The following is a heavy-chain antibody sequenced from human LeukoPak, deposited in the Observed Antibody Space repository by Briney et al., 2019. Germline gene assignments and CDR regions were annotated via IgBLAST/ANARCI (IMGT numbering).Heavy chain of an antibody. CDR1: GGSISSGSYY. CDR2: IYYSGST. J-gene: IGHJ2*01. Sequence: SQTLSLTCTVSGGSISSGSYYWSWIRQHPGKGLEWIGYIYYSGSTYYNPSLKSRVTISVDTSKNQFSLKLSSVTAADTAVYYCARVNSRMGAAGYWYFDLWGRGTLVTVSS. CDR3: ARVNSRMGAAGYWYFDL. D-gene: IGHD1-26*01. V-gene: IGHV4-31*03.